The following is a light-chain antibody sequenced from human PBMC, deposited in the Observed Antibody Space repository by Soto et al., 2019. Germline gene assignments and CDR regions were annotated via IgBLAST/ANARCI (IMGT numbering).Light chain of an antibody. V-gene: IGKV1-5*03. CDR2: KAS. CDR1: QSISSW. CDR3: QQYHSYPLT. J-gene: IGKJ4*01. Sequence: DIQMTQSPSTLSASVGDRVTITCRASQSISSWLAWYQQKPGKAPKLLIYKASSLEGGVPSRFSGSGSGTDFPLTISSLQPDDFATYYCQQYHSYPLTCGGGTKVDIK.